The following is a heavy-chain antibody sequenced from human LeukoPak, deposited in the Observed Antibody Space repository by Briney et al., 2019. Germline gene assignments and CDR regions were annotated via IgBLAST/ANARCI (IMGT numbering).Heavy chain of an antibody. CDR3: ARDLRIGVDSPNRFDP. D-gene: IGHD3-3*01. Sequence: PSETLSLTCTVSGASISSGGFYWTWIRRPPGKGLEWIGNTFHDGNTRYNPSLKGRVTISVDRPKNDFSLNLSSVTAADTAVYYCARDLRIGVDSPNRFDPWGQGTLVTVSS. CDR1: GASISSGGFY. J-gene: IGHJ5*02. V-gene: IGHV4-30-2*01. CDR2: TFHDGNT.